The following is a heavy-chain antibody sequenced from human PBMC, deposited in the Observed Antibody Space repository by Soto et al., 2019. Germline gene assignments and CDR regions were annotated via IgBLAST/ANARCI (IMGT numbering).Heavy chain of an antibody. CDR3: ARLQAAAGDNDLTFDY. D-gene: IGHD6-13*01. CDR1: GYSFTSYW. Sequence: EVQLVPSGAEVKKPGESLRISCKGSGYSFTSYWISWVRQMPGKGLELLGRIDPSDSYTNYSPSFQGHVTISADKSISTAYLKWSRLQASAIAMYYCARLQAAAGDNDLTFDYWGQGTLVTVSS. J-gene: IGHJ4*02. V-gene: IGHV5-10-1*01. CDR2: IDPSDSYT.